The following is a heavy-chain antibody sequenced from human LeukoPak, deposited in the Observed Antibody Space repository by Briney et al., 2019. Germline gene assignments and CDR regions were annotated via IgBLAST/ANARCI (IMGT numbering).Heavy chain of an antibody. CDR2: INAGNGNT. V-gene: IGHV1-3*01. J-gene: IGHJ3*02. Sequence: ASAKVSCKASGGTFSSYAISWVRQAPGQRLEWMGWINAGNGNTKYSQKFQGRVTITRDTSASTAYMELSSLRSEDTAVYYCARALGVVVPAAIFAFDIWGQGTMVTVSS. CDR1: GGTFSSYA. CDR3: ARALGVVVPAAIFAFDI. D-gene: IGHD2-2*01.